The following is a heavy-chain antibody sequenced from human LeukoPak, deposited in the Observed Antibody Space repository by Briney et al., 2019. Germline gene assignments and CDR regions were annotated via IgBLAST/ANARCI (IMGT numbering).Heavy chain of an antibody. V-gene: IGHV3-15*01. CDR3: ATDYSRGEYYITY. J-gene: IGHJ4*02. D-gene: IGHD4-11*01. CDR2: IKSKSDGMTT. Sequence: GGSLRLSCAASGFTLSNVWMSWVRQAPGKGLEWVGRIKSKSDGMTTDYAAPVKGRFTISRDDSKNTLYLQMNSLGTEDTAVYYCATDYSRGEYYITYWGQGALVTVSS. CDR1: GFTLSNVW.